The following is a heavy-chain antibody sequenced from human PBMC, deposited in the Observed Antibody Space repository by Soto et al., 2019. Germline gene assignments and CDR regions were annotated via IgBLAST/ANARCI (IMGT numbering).Heavy chain of an antibody. CDR2: IYYSGST. CDR1: GGSISSYY. V-gene: IGHV4-59*01. CDR3: AKSRPERAFDI. Sequence: SETLSLTCTVSGGSISSYYWSWTRQPPGKGLELIGYIYYSGSTNYNPSLKSRVTISVDTSKNQFSLKLSSVTAADTAVYYCAKSRPERAFDIWGQGTMVTVSS. D-gene: IGHD6-25*01. J-gene: IGHJ3*02.